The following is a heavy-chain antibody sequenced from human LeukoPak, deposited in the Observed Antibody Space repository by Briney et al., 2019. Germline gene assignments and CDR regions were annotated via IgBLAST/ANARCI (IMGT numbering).Heavy chain of an antibody. CDR3: ARDHCTSSGCYEYYYYGMDV. D-gene: IGHD2-2*01. Sequence: GASVKVSCKASGYTFTDYYIQWVRQAPGRGLEWMGWINPKSGGTNSAQKFQGRVTMTRDTSVSTAYMELSRLRSDDTAVYYCARDHCTSSGCYEYYYYGMDVWGQGTTVTVSS. CDR1: GYTFTDYY. CDR2: INPKSGGT. J-gene: IGHJ6*02. V-gene: IGHV1-2*02.